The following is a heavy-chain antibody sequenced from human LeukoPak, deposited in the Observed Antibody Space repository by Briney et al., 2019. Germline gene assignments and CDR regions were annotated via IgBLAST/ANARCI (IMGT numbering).Heavy chain of an antibody. CDR2: IYYSGST. Sequence: SETLSLTCTVSGGSISSYYWSWIRQPPGKGLEWIGYIYYSGSTNYNPSLKSRVTISVDTSKNQFSLKLSSVTAADTAVYYCARGRRAVAGVYNWFDPWGQGTLVTVSS. D-gene: IGHD6-19*01. J-gene: IGHJ5*02. V-gene: IGHV4-59*01. CDR3: ARGRRAVAGVYNWFDP. CDR1: GGSISSYY.